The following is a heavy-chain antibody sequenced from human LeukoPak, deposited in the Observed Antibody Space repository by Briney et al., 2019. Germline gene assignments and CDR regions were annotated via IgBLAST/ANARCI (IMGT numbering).Heavy chain of an antibody. CDR2: ISYDGSNK. CDR3: ARGPHGYGDYYYGMDV. J-gene: IGHJ6*02. D-gene: IGHD4-17*01. Sequence: GGSLRLSCAASGFTFSSYAMSWVRQAPGKGLEWVAVISYDGSNKYYADSVKGRFTISRDNSKNTLYLQMNSLRAEDTAVYYCARGPHGYGDYYYGMDVWGQGTTVTVSS. CDR1: GFTFSSYA. V-gene: IGHV3-30-3*01.